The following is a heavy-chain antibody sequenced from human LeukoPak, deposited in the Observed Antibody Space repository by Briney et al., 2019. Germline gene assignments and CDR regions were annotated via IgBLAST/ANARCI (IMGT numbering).Heavy chain of an antibody. CDR1: GYTFTSYY. Sequence: ASVKVSCKASGYTFTSYYMHWVRQAPGQGLEWMGIINPSGGSTSYAQKFQGRVTMTRDTSITTAYMELSRLQSDDTAVYYCALGSGSFVRGHWGQGTLVTVSS. D-gene: IGHD7-27*01. CDR3: ALGSGSFVRGH. V-gene: IGHV1-46*01. CDR2: INPSGGST. J-gene: IGHJ4*02.